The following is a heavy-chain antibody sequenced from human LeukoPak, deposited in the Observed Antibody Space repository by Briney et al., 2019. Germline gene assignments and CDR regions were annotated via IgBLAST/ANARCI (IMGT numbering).Heavy chain of an antibody. CDR1: GVTFTSYV. J-gene: IGHJ4*02. Sequence: PGGSLRLSCAASGVTFTSYVMHWVRQAPGKGLEWVAVISSDVSNKYYADSVKGRFTISRDNSKNTLYLQMNSLRPEDTAVYYCASKWYCGGDCYYQIDFWGQGTLVTVSS. V-gene: IGHV3-30*03. CDR2: ISSDVSNK. D-gene: IGHD2-21*02. CDR3: ASKWYCGGDCYYQIDF.